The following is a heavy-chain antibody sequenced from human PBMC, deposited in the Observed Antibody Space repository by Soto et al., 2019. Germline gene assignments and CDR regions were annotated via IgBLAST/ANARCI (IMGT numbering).Heavy chain of an antibody. D-gene: IGHD3-10*01. CDR3: ARQGFGPLHGLVDV. CDR2: IHHSGST. CDR1: GGSITSHY. V-gene: IGHV4-59*08. Sequence: QVQLQESGPGLVKPSETLSLTCSVSGGSITSHYCSWFRQPPGKGLEWIGYIHHSGSTSYNPSLTSRVPLSVDTSKNHFSLTVDSVTAADTALYYCARQGFGPLHGLVDVWGPGTTVTVSS. J-gene: IGHJ6*02.